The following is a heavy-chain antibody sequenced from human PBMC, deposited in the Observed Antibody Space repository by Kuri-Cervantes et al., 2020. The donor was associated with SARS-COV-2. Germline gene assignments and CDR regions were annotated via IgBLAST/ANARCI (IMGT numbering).Heavy chain of an antibody. J-gene: IGHJ6*03. D-gene: IGHD4-11*01. V-gene: IGHV3-7*01. CDR1: GFTFSGYW. Sequence: GESLKISCAASGFTFSGYWMTWVRQAPGKGLEWVANIKEDGSQRYYVDSVKGRFTISRDNAKNSLYLQMNSLRAEDTAVYYCARDRRISYSNYWRDYYYYMDVWGKGTTVTVSS. CDR2: IKEDGSQR. CDR3: ARDRRISYSNYWRDYYYYMDV.